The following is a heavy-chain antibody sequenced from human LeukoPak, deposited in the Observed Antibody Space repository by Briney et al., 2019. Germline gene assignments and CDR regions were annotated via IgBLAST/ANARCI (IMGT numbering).Heavy chain of an antibody. CDR1: GGTFSSYA. CDR2: IIPIFGTA. J-gene: IGHJ6*02. Sequence: GSSVKVSCKASGGTFSSYAISWVRQAPGQGLEWMGGIIPIFGTANYAQKFQGRVTITRDMSTSTAYMELSSLRSEDTAVYYCAAPGGGRYFDWLLSDYYYYYGMDVWGQGTTVTVSS. V-gene: IGHV1-69*05. D-gene: IGHD3-9*01. CDR3: AAPGGGRYFDWLLSDYYYYYGMDV.